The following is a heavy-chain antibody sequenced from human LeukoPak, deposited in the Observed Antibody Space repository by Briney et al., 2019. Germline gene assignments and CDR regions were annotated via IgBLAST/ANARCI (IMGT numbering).Heavy chain of an antibody. CDR1: GGSFNGYY. V-gene: IGHV4-34*01. CDR3: TREYGFMTTVFHAFDI. CDR2: INHSGST. Sequence: KPSETLSLTCAVYGGSFNGYYWSWIRQPPGKGLEWIGEINHSGSTNYSPSLKSRVTLSVDTSKNQFSLKLSSVTAADTAIYYCTREYGFMTTVFHAFDIWGQGTMVTVSS. J-gene: IGHJ3*02. D-gene: IGHD4-17*01.